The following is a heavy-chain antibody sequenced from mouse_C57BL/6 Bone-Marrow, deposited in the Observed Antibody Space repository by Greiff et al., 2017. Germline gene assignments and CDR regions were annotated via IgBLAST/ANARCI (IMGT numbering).Heavy chain of an antibody. CDR1: GYTFTSYW. CDR3: ARGDYDDYYAMDY. V-gene: IGHV1-52*01. D-gene: IGHD2-4*01. Sequence: QVQLKQPGAELVRPGSSVKLSCKASGYTFTSYWMHWVKQRPIQGLEWIGNIDPSDSETHYNQKFKDKATLTVDKSSSTAYMQLSSLTSEDSAVYYCARGDYDDYYAMDYWGQGTSVTVSS. J-gene: IGHJ4*01. CDR2: IDPSDSET.